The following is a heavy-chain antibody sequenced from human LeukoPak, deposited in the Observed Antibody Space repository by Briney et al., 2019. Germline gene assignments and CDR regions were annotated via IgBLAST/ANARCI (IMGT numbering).Heavy chain of an antibody. CDR2: SSGRGGST. J-gene: IGHJ3*02. Sequence: GWSLTLACAASEFTVSSYAMSWVRHEPGKGLGWASASSGRGGSTYYADSVKGRFTISRDNSKNTLYLQMNSLRAEDTAVYYCANSYYDSSGYYMDAFDIWGQGTMVTVSS. CDR1: EFTVSSYA. D-gene: IGHD3-22*01. V-gene: IGHV3-23*01. CDR3: ANSYYDSSGYYMDAFDI.